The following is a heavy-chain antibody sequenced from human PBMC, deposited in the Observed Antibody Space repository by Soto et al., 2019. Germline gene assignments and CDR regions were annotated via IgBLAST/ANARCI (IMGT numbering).Heavy chain of an antibody. CDR3: AKGGYYDSSGYYDPYYYFGMDV. CDR2: ISGSGGST. Sequence: GGSLRLSCAASGFTFSSYAMSWVRQAPGKGLEWVSAISGSGGSTYYADSVKGRFTISRDNSKNTLYLQMNSLRAEDTAVYYCAKGGYYDSSGYYDPYYYFGMDVWGQGTTGTVSS. V-gene: IGHV3-23*01. D-gene: IGHD3-22*01. J-gene: IGHJ6*02. CDR1: GFTFSSYA.